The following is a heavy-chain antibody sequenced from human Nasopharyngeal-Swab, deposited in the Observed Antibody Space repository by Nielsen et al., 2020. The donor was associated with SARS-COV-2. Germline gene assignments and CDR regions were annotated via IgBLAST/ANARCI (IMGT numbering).Heavy chain of an antibody. D-gene: IGHD6-13*01. CDR2: ISYDGSNK. J-gene: IGHJ6*02. V-gene: IGHV3-30*18. CDR3: AKDPIAVAGPPYYYYGMDV. Sequence: RQCPGKGLERVAVISYDGSNKYYADSVKGRFTISRDNSKNTLYLQMNSLRAEDTAVYYCAKDPIAVAGPPYYYYGMDVWGQGTTVTVSS.